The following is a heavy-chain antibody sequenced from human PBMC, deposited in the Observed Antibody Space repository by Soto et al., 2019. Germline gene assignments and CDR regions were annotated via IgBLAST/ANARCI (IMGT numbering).Heavy chain of an antibody. J-gene: IGHJ4*02. D-gene: IGHD6-19*01. CDR1: GFTFSSYA. Sequence: PGGSLRLSCAASGFTFSSYAMSWVRQAPGKGLEWVSAISGSGGSTYYADSVKGRFTISRDNSKNTLYLQMNSLRAEDTAVYYCASHPGIAVAGTLGYWGQGTLVTVSS. V-gene: IGHV3-23*01. CDR2: ISGSGGST. CDR3: ASHPGIAVAGTLGY.